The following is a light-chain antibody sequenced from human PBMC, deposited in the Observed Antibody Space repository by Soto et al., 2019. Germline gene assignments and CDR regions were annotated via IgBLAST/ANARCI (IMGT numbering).Light chain of an antibody. J-gene: IGKJ1*01. CDR1: QCISSW. V-gene: IGKV1-5*03. CDR3: QQYNSYSRT. CDR2: KAS. Sequence: DIQMTQSPSTLSASVGDRVTITCRASQCISSWLAWYQQKPGKAPKLLIYKASSLESGVTSRFSGSGSGTEFTLTISSLHTDDFATYYCQQYNSYSRTFGQGTKVEIK.